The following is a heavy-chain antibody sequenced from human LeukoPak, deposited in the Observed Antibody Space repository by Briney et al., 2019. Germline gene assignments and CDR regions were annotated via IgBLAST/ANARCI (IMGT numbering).Heavy chain of an antibody. CDR2: IYYSGTT. J-gene: IGHJ4*02. Sequence: GSLRLSCAASGFTFSDYYMSWIRQPPGKGLEWIGTIYYSGTTYYNPSLKSRVAISVDTSRNQFSLRLNSITAADTAVYYCASRYSTGLHFDFWGQGTLVPVSS. D-gene: IGHD2-8*02. V-gene: IGHV4-38-2*01. CDR3: ASRYSTGLHFDF. CDR1: GFTFSDYY.